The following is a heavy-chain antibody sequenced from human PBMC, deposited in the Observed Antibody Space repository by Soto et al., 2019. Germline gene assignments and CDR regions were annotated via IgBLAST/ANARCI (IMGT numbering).Heavy chain of an antibody. D-gene: IGHD3-22*01. Sequence: ASETLSLTCAVSGGSISSGGYSWSWIRQPPGKGLEWIGYIYHSGSTYYNPSLKSRVTISVDRSKNQFSLKLSSVTAADTAVYYCAREESYYDSSGYYRWFEPWGQGPLVTVSS. J-gene: IGHJ5*02. CDR2: IYHSGST. CDR1: GGSISSGGYS. CDR3: AREESYYDSSGYYRWFEP. V-gene: IGHV4-30-2*01.